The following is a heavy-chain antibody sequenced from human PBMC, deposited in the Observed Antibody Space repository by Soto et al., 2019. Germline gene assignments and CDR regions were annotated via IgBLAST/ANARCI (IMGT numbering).Heavy chain of an antibody. CDR3: AHTITGTTDRVFDY. Sequence: SGPTLVNPTQTLTLTCTFSGFSLSTSGVGVGWIRQPPGKALEWLALIYWDDDKRYSPSLKSRLTVTKDTSKNQVVLTMTNMDPVDTATYYCAHTITGTTDRVFDYWGQGTLVTVSS. D-gene: IGHD1-7*01. CDR1: GFSLSTSGVG. V-gene: IGHV2-5*02. CDR2: IYWDDDK. J-gene: IGHJ4*02.